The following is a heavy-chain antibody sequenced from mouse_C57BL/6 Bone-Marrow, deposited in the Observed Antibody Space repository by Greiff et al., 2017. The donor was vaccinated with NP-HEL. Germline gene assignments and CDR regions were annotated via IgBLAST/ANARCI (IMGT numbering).Heavy chain of an antibody. CDR2: IDPNSGGT. CDR3: ARRGDYGWYFDV. CDR1: GYTFTSYW. J-gene: IGHJ1*03. Sequence: QVHVKQPGAELVKPGASVKLSCKASGYTFTSYWMHWVKQRPGRGLEWIGRIDPNSGGTTYNEKFKSKATLTVDTPSSTAYMQLRSLTSEDSAVYYCARRGDYGWYFDVWGTGTTVTVSS. D-gene: IGHD2-4*01. V-gene: IGHV1-72*01.